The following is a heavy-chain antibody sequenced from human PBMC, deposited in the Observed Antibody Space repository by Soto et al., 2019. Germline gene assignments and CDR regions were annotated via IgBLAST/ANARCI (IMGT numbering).Heavy chain of an antibody. J-gene: IGHJ5*02. V-gene: IGHV4-39*01. CDR2: IYYSGNT. CDR3: ARLVWSYGTWFDP. CDR1: GGSISSSSYY. D-gene: IGHD5-18*01. Sequence: SETLSLTCTVSGGSISSSSYYWGWIRQPPGKGLEWIGSIYYSGNTYYNPSLKSRVTISVDTAKNQFSLKLSSVTAADTAVYYCARLVWSYGTWFDPWGQGTLVTVSS.